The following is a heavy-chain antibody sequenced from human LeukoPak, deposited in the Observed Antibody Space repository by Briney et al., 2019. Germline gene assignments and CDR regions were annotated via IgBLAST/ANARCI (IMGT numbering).Heavy chain of an antibody. CDR2: ISSSSSYI. V-gene: IGHV3-21*01. Sequence: PGGSLRLSCAASGFTFSSYSMNWVRQAPGKGLEWVSSISSSSSYIYYADSVKGRFTISRDNSKNTLYLQMNSLRAEDTAVYYCASSLEGYCSGGSCPYYYYYGMDVWGQGTTVTVSS. CDR3: ASSLEGYCSGGSCPYYYYYGMDV. D-gene: IGHD2-15*01. CDR1: GFTFSSYS. J-gene: IGHJ6*02.